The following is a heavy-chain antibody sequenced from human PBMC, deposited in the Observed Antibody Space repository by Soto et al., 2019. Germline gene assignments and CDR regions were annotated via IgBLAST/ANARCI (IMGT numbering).Heavy chain of an antibody. D-gene: IGHD6-19*01. V-gene: IGHV4-4*02. Sequence: LSLTCAVSGGSISSSNWWSWVRQPPGKGLEWIGEIYHSGSTNYNPSLKSRVTISVDKSKNQFSLKLSSVTAADTAVYYCARDAVAGTGYYYGMDVWGQGTTVTVSS. J-gene: IGHJ6*02. CDR1: GGSISSSNW. CDR2: IYHSGST. CDR3: ARDAVAGTGYYYGMDV.